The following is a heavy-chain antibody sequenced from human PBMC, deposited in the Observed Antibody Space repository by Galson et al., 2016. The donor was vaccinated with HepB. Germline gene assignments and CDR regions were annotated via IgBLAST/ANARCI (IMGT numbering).Heavy chain of an antibody. Sequence: EWMGIIYPGDSDTRYSPSFQGQVTISADKSISTAYLQWSSLKASDTAMYYCARSNYGGHAFYYYGMDVWGQGTTVTVSS. CDR3: ARSNYGGHAFYYYGMDV. V-gene: IGHV5-51*01. J-gene: IGHJ6*02. CDR2: IYPGDSDT. D-gene: IGHD4-11*01.